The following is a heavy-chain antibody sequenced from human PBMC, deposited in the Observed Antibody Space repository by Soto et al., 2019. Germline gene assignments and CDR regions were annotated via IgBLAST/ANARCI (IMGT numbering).Heavy chain of an antibody. V-gene: IGHV3-21*01. J-gene: IGHJ6*02. CDR1: GFTFSSYS. CDR3: ARDPRYSNYYYYYGRDV. D-gene: IGHD4-4*01. Sequence: GGSLRLSCAAPGFTFSSYSMNWVRQAPGKGLEWVSSISSSSSYIYYADSVKGRFTISRDNAKNSLYLQMNSLRAEDTAVYYCARDPRYSNYYYYYGRDVWGQGTTVTVSS. CDR2: ISSSSSYI.